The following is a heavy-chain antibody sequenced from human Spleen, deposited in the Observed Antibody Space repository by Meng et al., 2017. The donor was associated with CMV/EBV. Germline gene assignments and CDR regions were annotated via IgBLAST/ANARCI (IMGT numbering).Heavy chain of an antibody. CDR2: IRHDGFNK. J-gene: IGHJ6*02. V-gene: IGHV3-30*02. D-gene: IGHD4/OR15-4a*01. CDR1: GFSFRTYG. Sequence: GGSLRLSCAASGFSFRTYGMHWFRQAPGKGLEWVAFIRHDGFNKYYADSVEGRCAISRDNSNNRLYLEVNTLKKEDTATYYCAKVTMDYGLMNVYYYYYGMDVWGRGTTVTVSS. CDR3: AKVTMDYGLMNVYYYYYGMDV.